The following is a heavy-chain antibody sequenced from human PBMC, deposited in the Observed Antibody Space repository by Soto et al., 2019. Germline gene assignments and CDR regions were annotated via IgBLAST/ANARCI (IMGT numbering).Heavy chain of an antibody. CDR2: IYYGST. J-gene: IGHJ6*02. D-gene: IGHD5-12*01. Sequence: QVQLQESGPGLVKPSETLSLTCTVSGGSIGSYYWSWIRQPPGKGLEWIGYIYYGSTKFNPSLNRGVAISIDTARNQFPLRVSSVTAADTAQYYCARHVDIDQRGMDVWGQGTTVTVSS. V-gene: IGHV4-59*08. CDR3: ARHVDIDQRGMDV. CDR1: GGSIGSYY.